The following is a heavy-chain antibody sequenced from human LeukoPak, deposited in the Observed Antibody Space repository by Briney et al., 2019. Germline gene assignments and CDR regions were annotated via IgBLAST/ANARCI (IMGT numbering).Heavy chain of an antibody. CDR3: ARGFRYYGSGIDY. D-gene: IGHD3-10*01. V-gene: IGHV3-64*01. CDR1: GFTFSEYS. J-gene: IGHJ4*02. Sequence: GGSLRLSCAASGFTFSEYSMHWVRQAPGKGLKYVSAISTNGGSTYYANSVKGRFTISRDDPKNTLDLQMGSLRPEDMAVYYCARGFRYYGSGIDYWGQGTLVTVSS. CDR2: ISTNGGST.